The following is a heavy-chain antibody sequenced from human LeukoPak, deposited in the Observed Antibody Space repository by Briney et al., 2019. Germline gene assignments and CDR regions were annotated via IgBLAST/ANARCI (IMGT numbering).Heavy chain of an antibody. V-gene: IGHV4-30-4*01. CDR3: ARILDSGYAPHGAFDI. D-gene: IGHD5-12*01. J-gene: IGHJ3*02. CDR2: IYYSGST. Sequence: PSQTLSLTCTVSGGSISSGDYYWSWIRQPPGKGLEWIGYIYYSGSTYYNPSLKSRVTISVDTSKNQFSLKLSSVTAADTAVYYCARILDSGYAPHGAFDIWGQGTMVTVSS. CDR1: GGSISSGDYY.